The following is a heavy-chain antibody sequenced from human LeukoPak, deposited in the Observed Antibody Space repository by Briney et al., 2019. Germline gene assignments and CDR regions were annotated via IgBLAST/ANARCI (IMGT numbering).Heavy chain of an antibody. CDR1: GGSISSGSYY. CDR3: AREHFGGNYYYYYMDV. D-gene: IGHD3-16*01. Sequence: SETLSLTCTVSGGSISSGSYYWSWIRQPAGKGLEWIGRIYTSGSTNYNPSLKSRVTMSVDTSKDQFSLKLNSVTAADTAVYYCAREHFGGNYYYYYMDVWGKGTTVTISS. J-gene: IGHJ6*03. V-gene: IGHV4-61*02. CDR2: IYTSGST.